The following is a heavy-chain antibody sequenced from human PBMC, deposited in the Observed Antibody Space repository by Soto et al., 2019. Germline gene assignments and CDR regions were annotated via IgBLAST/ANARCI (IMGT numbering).Heavy chain of an antibody. CDR3: ARFNWYFDL. V-gene: IGHV4-59*08. Sequence: QVQLQESGPGLVKPSETLSLTCTVSGGSISSYYWSWIRQPPGKGLEWIGYIYYSGSTNYNPSLTXRXTXXVDTSKDQFSPKLSSVTAADTAVYYCARFNWYFDLWGRGTLGTVSS. CDR2: IYYSGST. J-gene: IGHJ2*01. CDR1: GGSISSYY.